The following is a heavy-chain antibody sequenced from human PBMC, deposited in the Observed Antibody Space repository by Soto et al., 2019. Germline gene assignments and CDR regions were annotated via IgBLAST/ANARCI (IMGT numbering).Heavy chain of an antibody. V-gene: IGHV3-30-3*01. Sequence: QVQLVESGGGVVQPGRSLRLSCGASGFTFSSYAMHWVRQAPGKGLEWVAVISYDGSNKYYADSVKGRFTISRDNSKNTLYLQMNSLRAEDTAVYYCARDLGYSSGWYTYYFDYWGQGTLVTVSS. J-gene: IGHJ4*02. CDR2: ISYDGSNK. D-gene: IGHD6-19*01. CDR1: GFTFSSYA. CDR3: ARDLGYSSGWYTYYFDY.